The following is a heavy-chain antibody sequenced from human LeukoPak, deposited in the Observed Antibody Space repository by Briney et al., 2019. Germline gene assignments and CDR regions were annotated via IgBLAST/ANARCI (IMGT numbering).Heavy chain of an antibody. D-gene: IGHD3-9*01. Sequence: QPGGSLRLSCSASGFTFSSYAMHWVRQAPGQGLEYVSVISSNGGSTFYTDSVTGRFTISRDNSKNTLYLQMSSLRAEDTAVYYCRGLFCWGQGTLVTVSS. CDR1: GFTFSSYA. CDR3: RGLFC. J-gene: IGHJ4*02. V-gene: IGHV3-64D*09. CDR2: ISSNGGST.